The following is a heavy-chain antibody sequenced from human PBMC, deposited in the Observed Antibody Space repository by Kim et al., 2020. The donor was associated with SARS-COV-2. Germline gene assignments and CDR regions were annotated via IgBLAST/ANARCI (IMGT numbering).Heavy chain of an antibody. J-gene: IGHJ4*02. D-gene: IGHD1-26*01. CDR2: ISSSSSYI. Sequence: GGSLRLSCAASGFTFSSYSMNWVRQAPGKGLEWVSSISSSSSYIYYADSVKGRFTISRDNAKNSLYLQMNSLRAEDTAVYYCARTPSPVGAPYYFDYWGQGTLVTVSS. CDR1: GFTFSSYS. V-gene: IGHV3-21*01. CDR3: ARTPSPVGAPYYFDY.